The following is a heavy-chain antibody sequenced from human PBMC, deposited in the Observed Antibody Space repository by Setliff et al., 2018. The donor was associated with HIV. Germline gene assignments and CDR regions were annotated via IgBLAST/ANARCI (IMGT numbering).Heavy chain of an antibody. D-gene: IGHD5-12*01. V-gene: IGHV4-38-2*01. CDR1: GYSISSGCY. J-gene: IGHJ4*02. CDR3: ARQPLYNDYDWRSYYFDY. CDR2: MYHTGST. Sequence: PSETLSLTCAVSGYSISSGCYWGWIRQPPGKGLEWIGSMYHTGSTYYSPSLNSRFTISVDTSKNQFSLKLRSVTAADTAVYYFARQPLYNDYDWRSYYFDYWGQGSLVTVSS.